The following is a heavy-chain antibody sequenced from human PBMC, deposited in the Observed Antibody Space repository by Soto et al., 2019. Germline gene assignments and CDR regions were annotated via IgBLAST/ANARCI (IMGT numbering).Heavy chain of an antibody. CDR3: ATPYYYDSSGYGLYYFDY. V-gene: IGHV1-69*06. J-gene: IGHJ4*02. CDR1: GGTFSSYA. D-gene: IGHD3-22*01. Sequence: GASVKVSCKASGGTFSSYAISCVRQAPGQGLEWMGGIIPIFGTANYAQKFQGRVTITADKSTSTAYMELSSLRSEDTAVYYCATPYYYDSSGYGLYYFDYWGQGTLVTVSS. CDR2: IIPIFGTA.